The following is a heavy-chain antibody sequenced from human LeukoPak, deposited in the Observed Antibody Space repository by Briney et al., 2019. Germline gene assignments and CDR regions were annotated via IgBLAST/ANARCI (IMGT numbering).Heavy chain of an antibody. CDR2: INHSGST. D-gene: IGHD2-2*02. CDR1: GGSFSGYY. Sequence: SETLSLTCAVYGGSFSGYYWSWIRQPPGKGLEWIWEINHSGSTNYNPSLKSRVTISVDTSKNQFSLKLSSVTAADTAVYYCARGGYCSSISCYTLRYYMDVWGKGTTVTVSS. J-gene: IGHJ6*03. V-gene: IGHV4-34*01. CDR3: ARGGYCSSISCYTLRYYMDV.